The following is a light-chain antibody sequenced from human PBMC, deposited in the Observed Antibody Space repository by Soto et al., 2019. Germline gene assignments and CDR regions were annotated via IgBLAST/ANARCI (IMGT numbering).Light chain of an antibody. CDR2: DVS. V-gene: IGLV2-14*03. Sequence: QSALTQPASVSGSPGQSITISCTGTSSDVGGHNYVSWYQHHPGKAPKLIIYDVSNRPSGVSNRFSASKSDNTASLTISGLQAEDEADYYCSSYSTNSPVLLGGGTKLTVL. J-gene: IGLJ2*01. CDR1: SSDVGGHNY. CDR3: SSYSTNSPVL.